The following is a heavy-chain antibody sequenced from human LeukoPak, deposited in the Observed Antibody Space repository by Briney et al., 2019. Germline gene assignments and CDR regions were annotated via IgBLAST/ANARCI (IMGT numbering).Heavy chain of an antibody. D-gene: IGHD3-3*01. J-gene: IGHJ3*02. Sequence: PGRSLRLSCAASGFTFSSYGMHWVRQAPGKGLEWVAVIWYDGSNKYYADSVKGRFTISRDNSKNTLYLQMNSLRAEDTAVYYCARGLGFSPDGAFDIWGQGTMVTVSS. V-gene: IGHV3-33*01. CDR3: ARGLGFSPDGAFDI. CDR1: GFTFSSYG. CDR2: IWYDGSNK.